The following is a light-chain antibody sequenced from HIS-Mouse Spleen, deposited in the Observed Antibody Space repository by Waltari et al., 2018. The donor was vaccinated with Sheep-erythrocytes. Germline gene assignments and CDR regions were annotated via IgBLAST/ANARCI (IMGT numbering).Light chain of an antibody. CDR2: DAS. CDR1: QSVSSY. V-gene: IGKV3-11*01. J-gene: IGKJ2*01. CDR3: QQRSNWYT. Sequence: EIVLTQSPATLSLSPGERATLSCRASQSVSSYLAWYQQNPGQAPRLLIYDASNRATGIRARFSGSGSGTDFTLTISSLEPEDFAVYYCQQRSNWYTFGQGTKLEIK.